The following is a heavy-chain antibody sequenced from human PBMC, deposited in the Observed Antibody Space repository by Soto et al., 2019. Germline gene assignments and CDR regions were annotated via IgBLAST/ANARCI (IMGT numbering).Heavy chain of an antibody. Sequence: PSETLSLTCTVSGVSISSGGYSWSWIRQPPGKGLEWIGCIYHSGSTYYNPSLKSRVTISVDRSKNQFSLELSSVTAADTAVYYCARTESGTFDPWGQGTLVTVSS. V-gene: IGHV4-30-2*01. CDR3: ARTESGTFDP. CDR2: IYHSGST. CDR1: GVSISSGGYS. D-gene: IGHD1-7*01. J-gene: IGHJ5*02.